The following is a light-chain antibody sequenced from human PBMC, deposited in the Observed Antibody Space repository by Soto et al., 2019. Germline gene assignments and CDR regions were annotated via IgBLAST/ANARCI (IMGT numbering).Light chain of an antibody. CDR1: QGIVDT. CDR2: AAS. J-gene: IGKJ5*01. V-gene: IGKV3-15*01. Sequence: EIVMTQSAATLAVSPGAGATLSCRDSQGIVDTLAWYQQKPGQAPRLLIYAASTRATGVPARFSGSGSGTEFTLTISSLAHEDLGTYYCQQSYKLPSFGQGTRLEIK. CDR3: QQSYKLPS.